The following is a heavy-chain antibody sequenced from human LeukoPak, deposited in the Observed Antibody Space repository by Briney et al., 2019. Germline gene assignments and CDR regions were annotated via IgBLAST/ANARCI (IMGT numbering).Heavy chain of an antibody. CDR3: ARLDIAAAGRGLSDYYYYMDV. CDR1: GGSISSYY. D-gene: IGHD6-13*01. V-gene: IGHV4-59*01. J-gene: IGHJ6*03. CDR2: IYYSGST. Sequence: SETLSLTCTVSGGSISSYYWSWIRQPPGKGLEWIVYIYYSGSTNYNPSLKSRVTISVDTSKNQFSLKLSSVTAADTAVYYCARLDIAAAGRGLSDYYYYMDVWGKGTTVTVSS.